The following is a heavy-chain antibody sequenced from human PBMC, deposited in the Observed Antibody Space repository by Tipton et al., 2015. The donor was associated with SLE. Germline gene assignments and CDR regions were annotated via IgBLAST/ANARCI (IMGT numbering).Heavy chain of an antibody. D-gene: IGHD4-17*01. CDR2: ISGSGGKT. Sequence: SLRLSCVAPGFTFSSYWMHWVRQAPGRGLDWVSSISGSGGKTYYADAVRGRFTISRDNSKNTLYLQMKSLRADDTALYYCAKDDYGDYFDAFDMWGQGTMVTVSS. V-gene: IGHV3-23*01. J-gene: IGHJ3*02. CDR1: GFTFSSYW. CDR3: AKDDYGDYFDAFDM.